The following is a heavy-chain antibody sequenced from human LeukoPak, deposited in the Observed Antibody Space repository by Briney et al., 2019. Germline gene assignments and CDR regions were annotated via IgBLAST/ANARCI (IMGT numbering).Heavy chain of an antibody. D-gene: IGHD4-17*01. Sequence: PGGSLRLSCAASGFTFSSYWMHWVRQAPGKRLVWVSRINSDGSSTSYADSVKGRFTISRDNAKNTLYLQMNSLRAEDTAVYYCAREPQYGEANYYYYYYMDVWGKGTTVTVSS. CDR1: GFTFSSYW. CDR3: AREPQYGEANYYYYYYMDV. J-gene: IGHJ6*03. CDR2: INSDGSST. V-gene: IGHV3-74*01.